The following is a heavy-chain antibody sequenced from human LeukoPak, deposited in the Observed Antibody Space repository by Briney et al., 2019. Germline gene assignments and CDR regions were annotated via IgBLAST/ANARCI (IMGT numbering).Heavy chain of an antibody. D-gene: IGHD6-19*01. CDR1: GYTFTSYA. J-gene: IGHJ4*02. CDR2: INAGNGNT. Sequence: GASVKVSCQASGYTFTSYAMHWVRQAPGQRIEWMGWINAGNGNTKYSQKFQGRVTITRDTSASTAYMELSSLRSEDTAVYYCARDGAVAERGGVPFDYWGQGTLVTVSS. CDR3: ARDGAVAERGGVPFDY. V-gene: IGHV1-3*01.